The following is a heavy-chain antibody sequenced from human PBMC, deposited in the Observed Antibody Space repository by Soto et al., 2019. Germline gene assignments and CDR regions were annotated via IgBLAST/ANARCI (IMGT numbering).Heavy chain of an antibody. CDR2: INPNSGGT. CDR3: ARSPRYYDFWSGYPPPDV. V-gene: IGHV1-2*04. D-gene: IGHD3-3*01. J-gene: IGHJ6*04. CDR1: GYTFTGYY. Sequence: ASVKVSCKASGYTFTGYYMHWVRQAPGQGLEWMGWINPNSGGTNYAQKFQGWVTMTRDTSISTAYMELSRLRSDDTAVYYCARSPRYYDFWSGYPPPDVWGKGTTVTVSS.